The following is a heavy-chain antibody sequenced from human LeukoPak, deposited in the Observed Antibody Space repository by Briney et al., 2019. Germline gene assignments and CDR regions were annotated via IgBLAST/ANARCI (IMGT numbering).Heavy chain of an antibody. CDR2: IYTSGST. CDR3: ARERAHCSSTSCYGWFDP. Sequence: SETLSLTCTVSGGSISSYYWSWIRQPAGKGLESIGRIYTSGSTNYNPSLKSRVTMSVDTSKNQFSLKLSSVTAADTAVYYCARERAHCSSTSCYGWFDPWGQGTLVTVSS. D-gene: IGHD2-2*01. V-gene: IGHV4-4*07. CDR1: GGSISSYY. J-gene: IGHJ5*02.